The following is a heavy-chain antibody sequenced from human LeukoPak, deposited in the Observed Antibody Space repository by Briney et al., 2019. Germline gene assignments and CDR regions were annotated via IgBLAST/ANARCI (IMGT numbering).Heavy chain of an antibody. V-gene: IGHV3-23*01. CDR2: ISGSGGST. CDR1: GFTFSSYW. J-gene: IGHJ4*02. CDR3: AKDYYYDSSGLNYFDY. Sequence: GGSLRLSCAASGFTFSSYWMHWVRQAPGKGLEWVSAISGSGGSTYYADSVKGRFTISRDNSKNTLYLQMNSLRAEDTAVYYCAKDYYYDSSGLNYFDYWGQGTLVTVSS. D-gene: IGHD3-22*01.